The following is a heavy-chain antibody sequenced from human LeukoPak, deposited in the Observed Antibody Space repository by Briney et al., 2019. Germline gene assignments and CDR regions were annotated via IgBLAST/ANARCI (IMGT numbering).Heavy chain of an antibody. CDR1: GFTFSSYW. J-gene: IGHJ3*02. Sequence: GGSLRLSCAASGFTFSSYWMHWVRQAPGKGLVWVSRINAYGSSTNYADSVKGRFTISRDNAKNTVYLQMNSLSAEDTAMYYCTFSSYGDHVGVDAFDMWGQGTMVTVSS. CDR3: TFSSYGDHVGVDAFDM. V-gene: IGHV3-74*01. CDR2: INAYGSST. D-gene: IGHD4-17*01.